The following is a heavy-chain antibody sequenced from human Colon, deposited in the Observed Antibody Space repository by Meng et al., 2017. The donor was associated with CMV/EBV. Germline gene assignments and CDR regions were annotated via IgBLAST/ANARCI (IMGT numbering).Heavy chain of an antibody. CDR1: GFSFDYYW. D-gene: IGHD1/OR15-1a*01. Sequence: GESLKISCEVSGFSFDYYWMDWVRQAPGKGLEWVANIKHDGSDTYYADSVKGRFTISRDNAHNSVFLQMNNLRVEDTAVYYCARSNKGGGFVDYWGQGTTVTVSS. V-gene: IGHV3-7*01. CDR3: ARSNKGGGFVDY. CDR2: IKHDGSDT. J-gene: IGHJ4*02.